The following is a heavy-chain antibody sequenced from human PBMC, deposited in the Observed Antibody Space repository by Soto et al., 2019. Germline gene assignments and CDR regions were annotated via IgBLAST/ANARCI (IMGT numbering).Heavy chain of an antibody. CDR2: ISKSDYT. Sequence: GGSLRLSCTVSGFAFNNYGINWVRQAPGKGLEWVSSISKSDYTYYSDSVTGRFTISGDNAKNSVSLQMNTLRAEDTAVYYCAREDSIIIPAVSDFWGQGTLVTVSS. D-gene: IGHD2-2*01. V-gene: IGHV3-21*01. CDR1: GFAFNNYG. CDR3: AREDSIIIPAVSDF. J-gene: IGHJ4*02.